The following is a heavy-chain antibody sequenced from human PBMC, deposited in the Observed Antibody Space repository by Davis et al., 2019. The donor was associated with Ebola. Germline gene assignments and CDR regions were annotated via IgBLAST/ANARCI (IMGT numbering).Heavy chain of an antibody. CDR2: IDGGDGST. Sequence: GESLKISCAASGFTFSSCRMNWVRQAPGKGLEWVSAIDGGDGSTYYADSVKGRFTISRDNSKNTLYLQMNSLRADDTAVYYCAKDRRGYNSAADYWGQGTLVTVSS. D-gene: IGHD5-24*01. J-gene: IGHJ4*02. CDR3: AKDRRGYNSAADY. V-gene: IGHV3-23*01. CDR1: GFTFSSCR.